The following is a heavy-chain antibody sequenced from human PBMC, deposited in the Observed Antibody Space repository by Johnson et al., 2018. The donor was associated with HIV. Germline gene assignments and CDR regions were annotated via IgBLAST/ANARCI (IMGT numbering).Heavy chain of an antibody. CDR1: GFTFSSYG. Sequence: QVQLVESGGGVVQPGGSLRLSCAASGFTFSSYGMHWVRQAPGKGLEWVAFIRYDGSNKYYTDSVKGRFTISRDNSKNTLYLQMNSLRAEDTAVYYCARGSWSYNLVKGAFDIWGQGTMVTVSS. J-gene: IGHJ3*02. V-gene: IGHV3-30*02. CDR3: ARGSWSYNLVKGAFDI. CDR2: IRYDGSNK. D-gene: IGHD1-26*01.